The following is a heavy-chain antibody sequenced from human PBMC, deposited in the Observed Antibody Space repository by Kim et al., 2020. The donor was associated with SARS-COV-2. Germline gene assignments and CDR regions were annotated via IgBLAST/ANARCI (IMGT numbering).Heavy chain of an antibody. J-gene: IGHJ3*02. CDR3: ARENRYYDSSGYFHDAFDI. D-gene: IGHD3-22*01. Sequence: SRVTISVDTSKNQFSLKLSSVTAADTAVYYCARENRYYDSSGYFHDAFDIWGQGTMVTVSS. V-gene: IGHV4-31*02.